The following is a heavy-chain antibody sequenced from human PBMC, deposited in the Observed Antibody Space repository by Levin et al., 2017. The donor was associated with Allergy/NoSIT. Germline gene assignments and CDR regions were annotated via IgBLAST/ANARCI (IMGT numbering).Heavy chain of an antibody. CDR3: ARARPPWEHNVLPPSPYGMDV. CDR1: TGSIIGYF. D-gene: IGHD1/OR15-1a*01. Sequence: PSETLSLTCTVSTGSIIGYFWSWIRQSPGKGLEWLGCFSLSGNTNYNPSLKSRLTISVDTSRNRFFLNLSSVIAADTAVNYCARARPPWEHNVLPPSPYGMDVWGQGTTVTVSS. J-gene: IGHJ6*02. V-gene: IGHV4-59*01. CDR2: FSLSGNT.